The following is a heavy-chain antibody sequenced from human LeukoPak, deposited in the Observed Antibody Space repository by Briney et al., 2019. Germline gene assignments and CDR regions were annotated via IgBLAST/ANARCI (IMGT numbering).Heavy chain of an antibody. CDR3: VRNSYYTSGSYRYYYYMGV. J-gene: IGHJ6*03. D-gene: IGHD3-10*01. V-gene: IGHV3-72*01. CDR2: TRSKPNSYST. CDR1: GFTFSDHY. Sequence: PGGSLRLSCAASGFTFSDHYMDWVRQAPGKGLEWVGRTRSKPNSYSTEYAASVKGRFTISRDESKNSMSLQMNSLNTEDTAVYYCVRNSYYTSGSYRYYYYMGVWGKGTTVTVSS.